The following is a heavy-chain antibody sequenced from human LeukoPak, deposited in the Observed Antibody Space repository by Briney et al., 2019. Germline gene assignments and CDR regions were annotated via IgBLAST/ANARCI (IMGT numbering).Heavy chain of an antibody. CDR2: IKHDGSET. Sequence: GGSLRLSCAASEFSVGSNYMTWVRQAPGKGLEWVANIKHDGSETYYVDSVKGRFTISRDSAKNSLYLQMNSLRAEDTAVYYCAREKRPLPSFDYWGQGTLVTVSS. J-gene: IGHJ4*02. V-gene: IGHV3-7*01. CDR1: EFSVGSNY. D-gene: IGHD1-1*01. CDR3: AREKRPLPSFDY.